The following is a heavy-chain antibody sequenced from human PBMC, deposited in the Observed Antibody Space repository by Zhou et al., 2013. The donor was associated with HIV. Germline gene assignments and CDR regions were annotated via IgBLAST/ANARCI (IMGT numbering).Heavy chain of an antibody. Sequence: VQLQQWGAGLLKPSETLSLTCAVSGYSISSGYYWGWIRQPPGKGLEWIGSIYHSGSTYYNPSLKSRVTISVDTSKNQFSLKLSSVTAADTAVYYCARAEVVPAAHWYFDLWGLAPWSLSPQ. CDR3: ARAEVVPAAHWYFDL. CDR1: GYSISSGYY. D-gene: IGHD2-2*01. J-gene: IGHJ2*01. V-gene: IGHV4-38-2*01. CDR2: IYHSGST.